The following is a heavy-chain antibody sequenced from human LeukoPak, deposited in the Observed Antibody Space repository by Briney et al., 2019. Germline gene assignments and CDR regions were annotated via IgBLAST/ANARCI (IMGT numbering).Heavy chain of an antibody. D-gene: IGHD3-22*01. J-gene: IGHJ4*02. V-gene: IGHV4-39*01. CDR1: GGSISSSSYY. CDR3: ATHEPGLRYYDSSGYYPFDY. CDR2: IYYSGST. Sequence: SETLSLTCTVSGGSISSSSYYWGCIRQPPGKGLEWIGSIYYSGSTYYNPSLTSRVTISVDTSKNSFSLKLSSVTAADTAVYYCATHEPGLRYYDSSGYYPFDYWGQGTLVTVSS.